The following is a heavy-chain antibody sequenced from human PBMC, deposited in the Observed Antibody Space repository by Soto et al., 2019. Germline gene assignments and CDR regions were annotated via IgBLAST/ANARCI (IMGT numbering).Heavy chain of an antibody. CDR1: GGSITNYY. CDR3: TTEAYDNSGSLAFDI. V-gene: IGHV4-59*08. J-gene: IGHJ3*02. D-gene: IGHD3-22*01. Sequence: PSETLSLTCTVSGGSITNYYYSWIRQPPGKGLEWIGYIFHTRTTSYNPSLKSRVTLSVDTSQSQFSLKLNSVTAADTAVYYCTTEAYDNSGSLAFDIWGPGTLVT. CDR2: IFHTRTT.